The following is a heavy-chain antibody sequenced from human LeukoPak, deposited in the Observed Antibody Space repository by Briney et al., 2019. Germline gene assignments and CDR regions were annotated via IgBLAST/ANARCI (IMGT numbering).Heavy chain of an antibody. J-gene: IGHJ4*02. D-gene: IGHD1-26*01. Sequence: SETLSLTCTVSGGSISSYYWSWIRQPPGKGLEWIGYIYYSGSTNYNPSLKSRVTISVDTSKNQFSLKLSSVTAADTAVYYCAASGWEPLEPLDYWGQGTLVTVSS. CDR3: AASGWEPLEPLDY. CDR2: IYYSGST. CDR1: GGSISSYY. V-gene: IGHV4-59*01.